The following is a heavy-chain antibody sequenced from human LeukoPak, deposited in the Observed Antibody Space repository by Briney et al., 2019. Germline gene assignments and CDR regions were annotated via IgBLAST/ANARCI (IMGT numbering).Heavy chain of an antibody. CDR2: ISAYNGNT. Sequence: ASVKVSCKASGYTFTSYGISWVRQAPGQGLEWMGWISAYNGNTNYAQKLQGRVTMTTDTSTSTAYMELRSLRSDDTAVYYCARVRYYYDSSDYSYHFDYWGQGTLVTVSS. J-gene: IGHJ4*02. CDR3: ARVRYYYDSSDYSYHFDY. CDR1: GYTFTSYG. V-gene: IGHV1-18*01. D-gene: IGHD3-22*01.